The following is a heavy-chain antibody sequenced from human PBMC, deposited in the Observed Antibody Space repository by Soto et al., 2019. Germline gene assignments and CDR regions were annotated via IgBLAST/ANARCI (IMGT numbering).Heavy chain of an antibody. D-gene: IGHD5-12*01. V-gene: IGHV3-48*01. Sequence: GGSLRLSCAASGFTFSSYSMNWVRQAPGKGLEWVSYISSSSSTIYYADSVKGRFTISRDNAKNSLYLQMNSLRAEDTAVYYCARDRYIVATIRDSPLYYYYMDVWGKGTTVTVSS. CDR3: ARDRYIVATIRDSPLYYYYMDV. CDR1: GFTFSSYS. J-gene: IGHJ6*03. CDR2: ISSSSSTI.